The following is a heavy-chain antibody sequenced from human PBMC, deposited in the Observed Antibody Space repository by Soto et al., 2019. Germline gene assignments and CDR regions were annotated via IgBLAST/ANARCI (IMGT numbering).Heavy chain of an antibody. D-gene: IGHD2-8*01. V-gene: IGHV6-1*01. CDR3: ARTNGGYVDY. J-gene: IGHJ4*02. CDR2: TYYRSKWYS. CDR1: GDSVSSNSGA. Sequence: PSQTLSLTCAISGDSVSSNSGAWNWIRQSPSRGLEWRGRTYYRSKWYSTYAVSVKSRITINPDTSKNQFSLQLNSVTPEDTAVYYCARTNGGYVDYWGQGALVTVSS.